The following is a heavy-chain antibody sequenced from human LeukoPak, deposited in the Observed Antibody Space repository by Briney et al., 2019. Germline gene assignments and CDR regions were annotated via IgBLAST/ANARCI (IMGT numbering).Heavy chain of an antibody. Sequence: GAXVKVSCKASGGTFSSYAISWVRQAPGQGLEWMGGIIPIFGTANYAQKFQGRVTITADESTSTAYMELSSLRSEDTAVYYCARVSGYSGYDRDYWGQGTLITVSS. D-gene: IGHD5-12*01. V-gene: IGHV1-69*13. CDR1: GGTFSSYA. J-gene: IGHJ4*02. CDR2: IIPIFGTA. CDR3: ARVSGYSGYDRDY.